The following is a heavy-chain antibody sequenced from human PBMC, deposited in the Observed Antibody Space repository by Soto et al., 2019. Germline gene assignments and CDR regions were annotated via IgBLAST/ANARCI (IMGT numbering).Heavy chain of an antibody. V-gene: IGHV1-3*01. CDR2: INAGNGNT. CDR3: ARDRGSSSGYYPYWFDP. Sequence: ASVKVSCKASGYTFASYAMHWVRQAPGQRLEWMGWINAGNGNTKYSQKFQGRVTITRDTSASTAYMELSSLRSEDTAVYYCARDRGSSSGYYPYWFDPWGQGSLVTVSS. CDR1: GYTFASYA. J-gene: IGHJ5*02. D-gene: IGHD3-22*01.